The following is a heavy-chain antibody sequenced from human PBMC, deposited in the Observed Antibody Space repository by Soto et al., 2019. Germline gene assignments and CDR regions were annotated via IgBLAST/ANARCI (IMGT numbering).Heavy chain of an antibody. CDR2: INHSGST. D-gene: IGHD4-4*01. CDR3: GRSALRLVTTLFDY. CDR1: GGSFSGYY. Sequence: SETLSLTCAVYGGSFSGYYWSWIRQPPGKGLEWIGEINHSGSTNYNPSLKSRVTISVDTSKSQFSLKLSSVTAADTAVYYCGRSALRLVTTLFDYWGQGTLVTVSS. J-gene: IGHJ4*02. V-gene: IGHV4-34*01.